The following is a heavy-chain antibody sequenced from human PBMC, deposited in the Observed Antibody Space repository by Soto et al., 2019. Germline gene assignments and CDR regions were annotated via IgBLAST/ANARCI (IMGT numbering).Heavy chain of an antibody. D-gene: IGHD6-6*01. CDR3: ARGSSIAGLYYGMDI. J-gene: IGHJ6*02. Sequence: SETMDITCTVSGGTMCSGGDYWTWNRQHPGKGLEWIGYNYYSGITYYNPSLKSRVTISLDTSKNQFSLKLSSVTAADTAVYYCARGSSIAGLYYGMDIWGQGTTVTVSS. CDR1: GGTMCSGGDY. CDR2: NYYSGIT. V-gene: IGHV4-31*03.